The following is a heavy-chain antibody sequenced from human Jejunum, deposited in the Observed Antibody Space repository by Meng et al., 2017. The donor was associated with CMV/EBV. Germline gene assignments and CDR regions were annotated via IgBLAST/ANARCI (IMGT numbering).Heavy chain of an antibody. CDR2: IKQDGSEK. CDR1: GFTFSTYW. J-gene: IGHJ4*02. Sequence: LSCAAYGFTFSTYWMTWVRQAPGKGLEWVANIKQDGSEKYYVDSVKGRFTISRDNAKNSLFLQMNSLRAEDTAMYYCARNARGSGYWGQGTLVTAPQ. V-gene: IGHV3-7*01. D-gene: IGHD3-10*01. CDR3: ARNARGSGY.